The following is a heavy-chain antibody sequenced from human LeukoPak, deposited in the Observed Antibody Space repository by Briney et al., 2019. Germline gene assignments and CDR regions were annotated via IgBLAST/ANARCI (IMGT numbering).Heavy chain of an antibody. V-gene: IGHV3-21*01. CDR3: AREFADS. J-gene: IGHJ4*02. CDR1: GFTFNIYS. Sequence: GGSLRLSCAASGFTFNIYSMNWVRQAPGKGLEWVSSISSTSSRKYHADSVKGRFTVSRDNAKNSLYLQMTSLRAEDTAVYYCAREFADSWGQGTLVIVSS. CDR2: ISSTSSRK.